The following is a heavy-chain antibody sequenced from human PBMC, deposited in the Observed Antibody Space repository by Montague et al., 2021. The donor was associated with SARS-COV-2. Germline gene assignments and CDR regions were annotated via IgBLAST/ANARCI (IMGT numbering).Heavy chain of an antibody. Sequence: SETLSLTCTVSGGSINTYYWSWIRQPPGKGLEWIGYIYYSGSTNYNPSLKSRVTISVDTSKNQVSLKLSSVTAADTAVYYCARTVVVPAAMSRYYGMDVWGQGTSVTVSS. D-gene: IGHD2-2*01. J-gene: IGHJ6*02. CDR2: IYYSGST. CDR3: ARTVVVPAAMSRYYGMDV. CDR1: GGSINTYY. V-gene: IGHV4-59*08.